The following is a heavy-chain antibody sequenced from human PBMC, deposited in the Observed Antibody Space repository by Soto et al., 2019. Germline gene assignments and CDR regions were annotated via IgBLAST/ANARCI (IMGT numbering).Heavy chain of an antibody. V-gene: IGHV1-3*05. CDR3: ARVSGWYFLDY. Sequence: QVQLVQSGAEEKKPGASVKVSCKASGYTFTSYAMHWVRQAPGQRLEWMGWINGGNGNTKYSQTFQGRVTITRDTAASTVYMELSSLRSEDTAVYYCARVSGWYFLDYWGQGTLVTVSS. J-gene: IGHJ4*02. CDR1: GYTFTSYA. D-gene: IGHD6-19*01. CDR2: INGGNGNT.